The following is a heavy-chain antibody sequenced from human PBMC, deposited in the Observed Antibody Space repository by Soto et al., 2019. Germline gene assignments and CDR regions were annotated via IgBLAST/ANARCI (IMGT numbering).Heavy chain of an antibody. CDR2: ISGSGGST. Sequence: GGSLRLSCAASGFTFSSYAMSWVRQAPGKGLEWVSAISGSGGSTYYADSVKGRFTISRDKSKNTLYLQMNSLRAEDTAVYYCAKAPNWNPGDTRRGGFYMDVWGKGTTVTVSS. CDR1: GFTFSSYA. J-gene: IGHJ6*03. V-gene: IGHV3-23*01. D-gene: IGHD1-20*01. CDR3: AKAPNWNPGDTRRGGFYMDV.